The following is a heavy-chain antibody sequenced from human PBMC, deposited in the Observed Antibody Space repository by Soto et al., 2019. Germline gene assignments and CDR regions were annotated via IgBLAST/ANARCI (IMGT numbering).Heavy chain of an antibody. D-gene: IGHD2-15*01. V-gene: IGHV1-69*13. CDR1: GYTFTSYG. Sequence: GASVKVSCKASGYTFTSYGISWVRQAPGQGLEWMGGIIPIFGTANYAQKFQGRVTITADESTSTAYMELSSLRSEDTAVYYCARAPPGGPCSDGSCYSLGFDPWGQGTLVTVSS. J-gene: IGHJ5*02. CDR2: IIPIFGTA. CDR3: ARAPPGGPCSDGSCYSLGFDP.